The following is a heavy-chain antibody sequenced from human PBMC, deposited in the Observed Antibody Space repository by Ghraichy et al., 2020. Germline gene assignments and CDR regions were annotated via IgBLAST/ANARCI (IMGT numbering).Heavy chain of an antibody. D-gene: IGHD3-3*01. CDR1: GYTFTSYG. CDR3: ARERGPTYYDFWSGYDTPFVP. CDR2: ISAYNGNT. Sequence: ASVKVSCKASGYTFTSYGISWVRQAPGQGLEWMGWISAYNGNTNYAQKLQGRVTMTTDTSTSTAYMELRSLRSDDTAVYYCARERGPTYYDFWSGYDTPFVPWGQGTLVTVSS. V-gene: IGHV1-18*04. J-gene: IGHJ5*02.